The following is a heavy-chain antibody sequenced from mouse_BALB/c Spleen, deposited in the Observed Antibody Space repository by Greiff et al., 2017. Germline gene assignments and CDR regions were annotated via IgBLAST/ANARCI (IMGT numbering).Heavy chain of an antibody. CDR3: ARHYGNFDY. Sequence: VQLQQSGAELAKPGASVKMSCKASGYTFTSYWMHWVKQRPGQGLEWIGYINPSTGYTEYNQKFKDKATLTADKSSSTAYMQLSSLTSEDSAVYYCARHYGNFDYWGQGTTLIVSS. CDR1: GYTFTSYW. V-gene: IGHV1-7*01. CDR2: INPSTGYT. J-gene: IGHJ2*01. D-gene: IGHD2-1*01.